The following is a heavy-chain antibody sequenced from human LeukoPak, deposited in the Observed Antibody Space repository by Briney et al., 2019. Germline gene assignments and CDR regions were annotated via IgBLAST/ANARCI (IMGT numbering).Heavy chain of an antibody. D-gene: IGHD3-10*01. CDR2: IYTSGST. V-gene: IGHV4-4*07. Sequence: SETLSLTCTVSGGSISSYYWSWIRQPAGKGLEWIGRIYTSGSTNYNPSLKSRVTMSVDTSKNQFSLKLSSVTAAGTAVYYCARGLSVLWFGESRSDYYYYYMDVWGKGTAVTISS. J-gene: IGHJ6*03. CDR1: GGSISSYY. CDR3: ARGLSVLWFGESRSDYYYYYMDV.